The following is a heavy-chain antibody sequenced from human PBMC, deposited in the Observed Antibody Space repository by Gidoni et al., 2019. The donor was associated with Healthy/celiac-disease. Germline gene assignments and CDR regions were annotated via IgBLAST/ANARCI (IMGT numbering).Heavy chain of an antibody. CDR3: AREGGGSVGLLSY. J-gene: IGHJ4*02. CDR1: GYTCTSYY. D-gene: IGHD2-15*01. V-gene: IGHV1-46*01. Sequence: QVQLVQSGAEVKKPGASVKVSCKASGYTCTSYYMHGVRQAPGQGLEWMGIINPGGGSTSYAQKFQGRVTMTRDTSTSTVYMELSSLRSEDTAVYYCAREGGGSVGLLSYWGQGTLVTVSS. CDR2: INPGGGST.